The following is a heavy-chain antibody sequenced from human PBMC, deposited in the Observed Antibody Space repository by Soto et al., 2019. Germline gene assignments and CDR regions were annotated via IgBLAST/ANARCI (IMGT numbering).Heavy chain of an antibody. D-gene: IGHD2-2*02. CDR1: GFTFTSSA. V-gene: IGHV1-58*01. CDR2: IVVGSGNT. J-gene: IGHJ5*02. Sequence: ASVKVSCKASGFTFTSSAVQWVRQALGQRLEWIGWIVVGSGNTNYAQKFQERVTITRDMSTSTAYMELSSLRSEDTAVYYCAADPLYQMLYYNWFEHLGQGTLDIVSS. CDR3: AADPLYQMLYYNWFEH.